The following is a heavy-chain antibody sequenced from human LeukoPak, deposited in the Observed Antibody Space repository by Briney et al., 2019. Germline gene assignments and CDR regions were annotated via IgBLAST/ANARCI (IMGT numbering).Heavy chain of an antibody. Sequence: PSETLSLTCTVSGGSISSYYWSWIRQPPGKGLEWIGYIYYSGSTNYNPSLKSRVTISVDTSKDQFSLKLSSVTAADTAVYYCAREGYGFRYFDYWGQGTLVTVSS. CDR3: AREGYGFRYFDY. CDR2: IYYSGST. J-gene: IGHJ4*02. D-gene: IGHD5-18*01. V-gene: IGHV4-59*01. CDR1: GGSISSYY.